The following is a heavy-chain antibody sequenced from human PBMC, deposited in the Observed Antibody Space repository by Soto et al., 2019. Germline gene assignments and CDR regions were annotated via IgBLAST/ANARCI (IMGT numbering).Heavy chain of an antibody. CDR2: IYYSGST. CDR3: ARLTSGDFFDY. CDR1: GCSISSGGYY. J-gene: IGHJ4*02. Sequence: PSETLSLTCTVSGCSISSGGYYWSWIRQHPGKGLEWIGYIYYSGSTYYNPSLKSRVTISVDTSKNQFSLNLSSLTASETAVYYCARLTSGDFFDYWGQGTQVTVSS. D-gene: IGHD1-26*01. V-gene: IGHV4-31*03.